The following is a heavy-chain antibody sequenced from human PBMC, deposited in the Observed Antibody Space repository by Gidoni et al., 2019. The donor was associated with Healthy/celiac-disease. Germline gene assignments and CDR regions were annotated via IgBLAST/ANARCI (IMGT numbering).Heavy chain of an antibody. CDR2: IYPGDSDT. V-gene: IGHV5-51*01. CDR3: ATVPRGYSYGYRFDY. CDR1: GYSFTSYW. D-gene: IGHD5-18*01. J-gene: IGHJ4*02. Sequence: VQLVQSGAAVKKPGESLTISCKGSGYSFTSYWLGWVRQMPGKGLEWMGIIYPGDSDTRYSPSFQGQVTISADKSISTAYLQWSSLKASDTAMYYCATVPRGYSYGYRFDYWGQGTLVTVSS.